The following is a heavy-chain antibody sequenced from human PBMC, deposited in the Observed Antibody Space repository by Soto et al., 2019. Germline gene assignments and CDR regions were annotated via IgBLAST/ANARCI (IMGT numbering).Heavy chain of an antibody. CDR1: GYTFNTYY. V-gene: IGHV1-46*02. Sequence: QVQLVQSGAEVRKPGASVKVSCKPSGYTFNTYYLHWLRQAPGQALEWMGVIHPSGGGTTYAQKXLXXXTXXRDTSTTTVFMELSSLRSDDTDVYYCARGGHIAVVTASFDNWGQGTLVTVSS. CDR2: IHPSGGGT. D-gene: IGHD2-21*02. CDR3: ARGGHIAVVTASFDN. J-gene: IGHJ4*02.